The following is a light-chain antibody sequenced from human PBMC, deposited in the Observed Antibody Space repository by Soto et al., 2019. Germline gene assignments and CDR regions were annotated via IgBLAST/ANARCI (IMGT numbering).Light chain of an antibody. V-gene: IGKV1-33*01. J-gene: IGKJ4*01. CDR3: QQYDNLPLT. CDR2: DAS. Sequence: DIQMTPSASSLSGSVGDRVTITCRASQAISNCLNWYQQKPGKAPKLLIYDASNLETGVPSRFSGSGSGTDFTFTISSLQPEGIATYYCQQYDNLPLTFGGGTKVDIK. CDR1: QAISNC.